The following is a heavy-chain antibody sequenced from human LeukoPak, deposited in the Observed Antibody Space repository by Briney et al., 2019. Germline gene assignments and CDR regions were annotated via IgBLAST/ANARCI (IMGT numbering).Heavy chain of an antibody. CDR2: ISHDGNDN. CDR1: GLIFRSYA. Sequence: GGSLRLSCEVSGLIFRSYAMHWVRQAPGKGPEWVAVISHDGNDNHFADSVKGRFTLSRDNFKNMVYLQMSNLRTEDTAVYYCTTLGVGAATGNCWGQGTQVTVSS. V-gene: IGHV3-30-3*01. J-gene: IGHJ4*02. D-gene: IGHD2-15*01. CDR3: TTLGVGAATGNC.